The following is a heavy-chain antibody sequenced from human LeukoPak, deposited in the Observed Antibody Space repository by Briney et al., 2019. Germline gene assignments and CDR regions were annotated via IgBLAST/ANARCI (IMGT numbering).Heavy chain of an antibody. CDR3: ARMSIGAGQDNAFDI. D-gene: IGHD3-16*01. Sequence: PSEPLSLTRTVSGGSISSGDYCWSWIRQHPGKGLEWIGYIYYSGSTYYNPSLKSRVTISVDTSKNQFSLKLSAVTAADTAVYYCARMSIGAGQDNAFDIWGQGTMVTVSS. CDR1: GGSISSGDYC. V-gene: IGHV4-31*03. CDR2: IYYSGST. J-gene: IGHJ3*02.